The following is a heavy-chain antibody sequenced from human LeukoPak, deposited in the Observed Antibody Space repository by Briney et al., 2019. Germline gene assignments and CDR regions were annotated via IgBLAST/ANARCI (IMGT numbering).Heavy chain of an antibody. D-gene: IGHD2/OR15-2a*01. CDR2: IGGSGGGT. CDR1: GFTFSSYA. V-gene: IGHV3-23*01. CDR3: AKSSTICVYYFDY. J-gene: IGHJ4*02. Sequence: GGSLRLSCAASGFTFSSYAMSWVRQSPGKGLEWVSAIGGSGGGTYYADSVKGRFTISRDNSKHTLYLQMNSLRAEDTAVYYCAKSSTICVYYFDYWGQGTLVTVSS.